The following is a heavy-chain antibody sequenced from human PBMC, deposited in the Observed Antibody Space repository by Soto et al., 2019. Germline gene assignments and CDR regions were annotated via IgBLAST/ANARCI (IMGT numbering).Heavy chain of an antibody. J-gene: IGHJ4*02. V-gene: IGHV2-5*02. CDR1: GFSLSTSGVG. D-gene: IGHD1-1*01. CDR2: IYWDDDK. Sequence: QITLEESGPTRVKPTQTLTLTCVFSGFSLSTSGVGVGWIRQPPGKALECLALIYWDDDKRYNPSLKNRLAITKXXSXKXXTLIMTNLDPVDTGTYYCAHRASLQGNWDGGCFDSLGQGTLVTVSS. CDR3: AHRASLQGNWDGGCFDS.